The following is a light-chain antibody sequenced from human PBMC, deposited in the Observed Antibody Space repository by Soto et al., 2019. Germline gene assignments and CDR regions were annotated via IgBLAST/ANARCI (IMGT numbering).Light chain of an antibody. CDR1: QSISSW. CDR3: QQSYSSPPT. V-gene: IGKV1-39*01. J-gene: IGKJ1*01. Sequence: DIQMTQSPSAVSASVGDRVTITCRASQSISSWLAWYQQKPGKAPKLLIYDASSLERGVPSRFSGSRSGPDFTLTISSLQPEDFATYYCQQSYSSPPTFGQGTKVDIK. CDR2: DAS.